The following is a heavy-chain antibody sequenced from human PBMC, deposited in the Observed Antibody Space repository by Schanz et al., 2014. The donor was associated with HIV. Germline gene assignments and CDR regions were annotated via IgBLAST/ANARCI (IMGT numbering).Heavy chain of an antibody. Sequence: QVHLVESGGGVVQPGKSLRLSCAASGFTFRNYGIHWVRQAPGKGLSWVAVIWIDGTQKIYADSVKGRFSISRDDSANTVHLQMSSVSAEDPGVYFCARVSRPYSSGWYNVDSWGQGTLVTVSS. D-gene: IGHD6-19*01. CDR1: GFTFRNYG. CDR2: IWIDGTQK. J-gene: IGHJ4*02. CDR3: ARVSRPYSSGWYNVDS. V-gene: IGHV3-33*01.